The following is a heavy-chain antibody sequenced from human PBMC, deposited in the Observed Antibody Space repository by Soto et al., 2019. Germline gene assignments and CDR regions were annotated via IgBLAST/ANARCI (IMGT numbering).Heavy chain of an antibody. D-gene: IGHD3-22*01. CDR1: GFTFSSYG. CDR3: ARAPRLDAFDI. CDR2: IWYDGSNK. Sequence: GGSLRLSCAASGFTFSSYGVHWVRQAPGKGLEWVAVIWYDGSNKYYADSVKGRFTISRDNSKNTLYLQMNSLRAEDTAVYYCARAPRLDAFDIWGQGTMVTVSS. V-gene: IGHV3-33*01. J-gene: IGHJ3*02.